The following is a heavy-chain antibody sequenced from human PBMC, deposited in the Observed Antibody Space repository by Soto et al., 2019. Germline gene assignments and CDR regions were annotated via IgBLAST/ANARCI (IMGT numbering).Heavy chain of an antibody. CDR1: GFTFISYA. J-gene: IGHJ4*02. D-gene: IGHD6-13*01. V-gene: IGHV3-23*01. CDR3: AKDLGDHSWSFDY. Sequence: PGGSLRLSCAASGFTFISYAMSWVRQAPGKGLEWVSAISGSGGSTYYADSVKGRFTISRDNSKNTLYLQMNSLRAEDTAVYYCAKDLGDHSWSFDYWGQGTLVTVSS. CDR2: ISGSGGST.